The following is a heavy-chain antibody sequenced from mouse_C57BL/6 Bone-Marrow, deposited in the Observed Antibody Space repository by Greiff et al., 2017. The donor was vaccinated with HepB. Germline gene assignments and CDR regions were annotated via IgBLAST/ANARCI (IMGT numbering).Heavy chain of an antibody. J-gene: IGHJ1*03. CDR3: ARVRYFDV. Sequence: QVQLKQPGAELVRPGPSVKLSCKASGYTFTSYWMHWVKQRPGQGLEWIGVIDPSDSYTNYNQKFKGKATLTVDTSSSTAYMQLSSLTSEDSAVYYCARVRYFDVWGTGTTVTVSS. CDR1: GYTFTSYW. CDR2: IDPSDSYT. V-gene: IGHV1-59*01.